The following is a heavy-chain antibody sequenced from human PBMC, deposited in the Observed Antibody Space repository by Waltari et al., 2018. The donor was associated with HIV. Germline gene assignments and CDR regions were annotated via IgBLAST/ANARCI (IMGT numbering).Heavy chain of an antibody. CDR3: ARESPYYYDSSGYYPDY. CDR2: IYYSAST. D-gene: IGHD3-22*01. Sequence: QVQLQESGQGLVKPSKTLSLTHTVSGGSISSGGSSCSLIRQHPGKGLEWIGYIYYSASTYYNPSLKSRVTISVDTSKNQFSLKLSSVTAADTAVYYCARESPYYYDSSGYYPDYWGQGTLVTVSS. V-gene: IGHV4-31*03. J-gene: IGHJ4*02. CDR1: GGSISSGGSS.